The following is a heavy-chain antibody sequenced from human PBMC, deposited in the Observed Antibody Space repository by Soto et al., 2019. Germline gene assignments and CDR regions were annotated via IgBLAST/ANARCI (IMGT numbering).Heavy chain of an antibody. V-gene: IGHV3-21*01. CDR1: GFTFSSYS. J-gene: IGHJ4*02. D-gene: IGHD5-18*01. CDR2: ISSSSSYI. Sequence: GGSLRLSCAASGFTFSSYSMNWGRQAPGNGLEWVSSISSSSSYIYYADSVKGRFTISRDNAKNSLYLQMNSLRAEDTVVYYCARDQPRYSYGYGLGYWGQGTLVTVSS. CDR3: ARDQPRYSYGYGLGY.